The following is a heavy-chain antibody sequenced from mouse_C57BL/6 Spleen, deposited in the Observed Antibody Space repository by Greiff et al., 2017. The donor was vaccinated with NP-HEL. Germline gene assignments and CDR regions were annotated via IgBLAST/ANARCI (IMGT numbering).Heavy chain of an antibody. D-gene: IGHD2-4*01. CDR2: IWTGGGT. CDR1: GFSLTSYA. CDR3: ASYDYDEPWFAY. V-gene: IGHV2-9-1*01. Sequence: VKLVESGPGLVAPSQSLSITCTVSGFSLTSYAISWVRQPPGKGLEWLGVIWTGGGTNYNSALKSRLSISKDNSKSQVFLKMNSLQTDDTARYYCASYDYDEPWFAYWGQGTLVTVSA. J-gene: IGHJ3*01.